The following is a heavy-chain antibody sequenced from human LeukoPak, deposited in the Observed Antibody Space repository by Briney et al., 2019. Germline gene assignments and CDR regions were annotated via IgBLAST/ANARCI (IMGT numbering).Heavy chain of an antibody. J-gene: IGHJ4*02. CDR2: ISYDGSNK. CDR1: GFTFSSYA. Sequence: PGRSLRLSCAASGFTFSSYAMHWVRQAPGKGLEWVAVISYDGSNKYYADSVKGRFTISRDNSKNTLYLQMNSLRAEDTAVYYCARDLDTAMVTADYWGQGTLVTVSS. V-gene: IGHV3-30-3*01. D-gene: IGHD5-18*01. CDR3: ARDLDTAMVTADY.